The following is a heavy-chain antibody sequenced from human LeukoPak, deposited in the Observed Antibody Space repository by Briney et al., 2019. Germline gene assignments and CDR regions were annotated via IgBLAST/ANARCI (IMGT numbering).Heavy chain of an antibody. Sequence: SETLSLTCTVSGGSISSGSYYWNWIRQPAGKGLEWIGRIYTSGSTNYNPSLKSRVTISGHTSKNQFSLKLSPVTAADTAVYYCARVEKWEQTLDYWGQGTLVTVSS. D-gene: IGHD1-26*01. CDR2: IYTSGST. V-gene: IGHV4-61*02. CDR1: GGSISSGSYY. J-gene: IGHJ4*02. CDR3: ARVEKWEQTLDY.